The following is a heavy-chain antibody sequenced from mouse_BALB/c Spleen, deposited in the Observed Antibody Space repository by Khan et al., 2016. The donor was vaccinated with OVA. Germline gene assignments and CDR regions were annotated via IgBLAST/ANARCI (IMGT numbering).Heavy chain of an antibody. CDR3: ARHEDGSSYLYAMDY. J-gene: IGHJ4*01. V-gene: IGHV5-9-3*01. Sequence: EVELVESGGDLVKPGGSLKLSCAASGFTFRIYAMSWVRQTPEKRLEWVATISSGGIYTYYPDNVKGRFTISSDNAKNTLYLQMSSLRSEDTSMYYCARHEDGSSYLYAMDYWGQGTSVTVSS. CDR1: GFTFRIYA. CDR2: ISSGGIYT. D-gene: IGHD1-1*01.